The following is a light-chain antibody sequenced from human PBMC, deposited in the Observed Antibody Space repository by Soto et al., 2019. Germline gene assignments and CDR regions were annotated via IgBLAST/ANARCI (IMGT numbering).Light chain of an antibody. CDR1: QSVRSSY. V-gene: IGKV3-20*01. Sequence: EIGLTQSPCTLSLSPGKIATLSCRASQSVRSSYLAWYQQKPGQAPRLLIYGASSRATGIPDRFSGSGSGTDFTLTISRLEPEDFAVYYCQQYVSSITFGQGTRLEIK. CDR2: GAS. J-gene: IGKJ5*01. CDR3: QQYVSSIT.